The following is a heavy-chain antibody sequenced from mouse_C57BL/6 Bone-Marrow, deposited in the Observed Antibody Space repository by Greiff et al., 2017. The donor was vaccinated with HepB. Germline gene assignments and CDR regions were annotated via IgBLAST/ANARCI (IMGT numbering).Heavy chain of an antibody. V-gene: IGHV5-12*01. Sequence: EVMLVESGGGLVQPGGSLKLSCAASGFTFSDYYMYWVRQTPEKRLEWVAYISNGGGSTYYPDTVKGRFTISRDNAKNTLYLQMSRLKSEDTAMYYCARQGPPRGYFDVWGTGTTVTVSS. CDR2: ISNGGGST. CDR1: GFTFSDYY. J-gene: IGHJ1*03. CDR3: ARQGPPRGYFDV.